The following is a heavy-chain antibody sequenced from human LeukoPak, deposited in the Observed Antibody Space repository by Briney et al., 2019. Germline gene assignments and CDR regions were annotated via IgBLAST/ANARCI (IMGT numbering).Heavy chain of an antibody. D-gene: IGHD4-17*01. Sequence: GGSLRLSCAASGFTFSSYAMSWVRQAPGKGLEWVSAISGSGGNTYYTDSIKGRFTTSRDNSKNTVYLQMNSLRADDTAAYYCAKSPGYGDYIGYYFDYWGQGTLFTVSS. CDR2: ISGSGGNT. CDR3: AKSPGYGDYIGYYFDY. V-gene: IGHV3-23*01. CDR1: GFTFSSYA. J-gene: IGHJ4*02.